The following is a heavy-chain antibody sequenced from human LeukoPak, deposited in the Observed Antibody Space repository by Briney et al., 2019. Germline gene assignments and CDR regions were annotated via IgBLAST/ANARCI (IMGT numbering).Heavy chain of an antibody. D-gene: IGHD3-10*01. V-gene: IGHV3-21*01. Sequence: PGGSLRLSCAASGFTFSSYAMSWVRQAPGKGLEWVSSISSSSSYIYYADSVKGRFTISRDNAKNSLYLQMNSLRAEDTAVYYCARDVMVRGSWFDPWGQGTLVTVSS. J-gene: IGHJ5*02. CDR3: ARDVMVRGSWFDP. CDR2: ISSSSSYI. CDR1: GFTFSSYA.